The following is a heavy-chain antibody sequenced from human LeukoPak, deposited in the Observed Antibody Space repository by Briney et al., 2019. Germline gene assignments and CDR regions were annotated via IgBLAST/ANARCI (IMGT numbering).Heavy chain of an antibody. CDR2: IYHSGST. J-gene: IGHJ5*02. CDR3: ARAEMGHMATGTTGFDP. Sequence: PSETLSLTCTVSGGSISSGGYYWSWIRQPPGKGLEWIGYIYHSGSTYYNPSLKSRVTISVDRSKNQFSLKLSSVTAADTAVYYCARAEMGHMATGTTGFDPWGQGTLVTVSS. V-gene: IGHV4-30-2*01. D-gene: IGHD1-7*01. CDR1: GGSISSGGYY.